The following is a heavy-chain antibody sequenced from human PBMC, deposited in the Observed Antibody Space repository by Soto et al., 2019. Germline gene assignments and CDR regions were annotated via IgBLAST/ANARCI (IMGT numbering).Heavy chain of an antibody. CDR2: INPSGGST. CDR1: GYTFTSYY. J-gene: IGHJ6*02. CDR3: ARGPGSRGYYYYGMDV. D-gene: IGHD3-16*01. Sequence: ASVKVSCKASGYTFTSYYMHWVRQAPGQGLEWMGIINPSGGSTRYAQKFRGRVTMTRDTSTSTVYMELSSLRSEDTAVYYCARGPGSRGYYYYGMDVWGQGTTVTVSS. V-gene: IGHV1-46*01.